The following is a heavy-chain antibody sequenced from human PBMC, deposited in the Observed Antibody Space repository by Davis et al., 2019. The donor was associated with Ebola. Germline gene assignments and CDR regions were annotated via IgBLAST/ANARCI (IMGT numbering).Heavy chain of an antibody. J-gene: IGHJ4*02. CDR1: GGTFSSYA. V-gene: IGHV1-69*13. CDR2: IIPIFGTA. D-gene: IGHD2-2*01. Sequence: SVKVSCKASGGTFSSYAISWVRQAPGQGLEWMGGIIPIFGTANYAQKFQGRVTITADESTSTAYMELSSLRSEDTAVYYCARVAALYPLVVQYYFDYWGQGTLVTVSS. CDR3: ARVAALYPLVVQYYFDY.